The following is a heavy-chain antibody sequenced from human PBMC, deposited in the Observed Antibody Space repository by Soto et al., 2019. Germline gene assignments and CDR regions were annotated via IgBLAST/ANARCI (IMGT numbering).Heavy chain of an antibody. CDR3: AIASGYSSGWYYYYGMDV. CDR1: GGSISSSSYY. J-gene: IGHJ6*02. V-gene: IGHV4-39*01. Sequence: SETLSLTCTVSGGSISSSSYYWGWIRQPPGKGLEWIGSIYYSGSTYYNPSLKSRVTISVDTSKNQFSLKLSSVTAADTAVYYCAIASGYSSGWYYYYGMDVWGQGTTVTVSS. D-gene: IGHD6-19*01. CDR2: IYYSGST.